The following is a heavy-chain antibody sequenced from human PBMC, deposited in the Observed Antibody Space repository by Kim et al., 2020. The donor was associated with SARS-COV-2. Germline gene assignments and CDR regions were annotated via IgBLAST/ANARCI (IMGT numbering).Heavy chain of an antibody. CDR3: VRGYYHGLQGALFQD. CDR1: EFIFSSFA. D-gene: IGHD3-10*01. J-gene: IGHJ1*01. CDR2: ISGSGGTT. V-gene: IGHV3-23*01. Sequence: GGSLRLSCAASEFIFSSFAMSWVRQAPGKGLEWVSAISGSGGTTYYAESVQGRFTVSRDNSKNTLFVQVSSLRAEDTAVYYCVRGYYHGLQGALFQDWGQGTLVTVSS.